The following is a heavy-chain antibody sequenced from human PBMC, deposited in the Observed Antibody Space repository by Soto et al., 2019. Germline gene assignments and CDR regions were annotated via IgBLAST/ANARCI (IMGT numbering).Heavy chain of an antibody. D-gene: IGHD4-4*01. J-gene: IGHJ5*02. CDR2: IYYSGST. CDR1: GGSISSYY. Sequence: SETLSLTCTVSGGSISSYYWSWIRQPPGKGLEWIGYIYYSGSTNYNPSLKSRVTISVDTSKNQFSLKLSSVTAADTAVYYCARLVYDYSNYRGFRPFDPWGQGTLVTVSS. CDR3: ARLVYDYSNYRGFRPFDP. V-gene: IGHV4-59*08.